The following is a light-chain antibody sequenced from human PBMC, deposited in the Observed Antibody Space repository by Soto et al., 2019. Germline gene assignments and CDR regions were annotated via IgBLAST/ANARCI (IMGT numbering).Light chain of an antibody. CDR2: QDS. CDR1: KLGHKY. V-gene: IGLV3-1*01. J-gene: IGLJ2*01. Sequence: SYELTQPPSVSVSPGQTAAITCSGDKLGHKYACWYQQRPGQPPVLVIYQDSKRPSGIPERFSGSNSGNTATLTISGTQAMDEADYYCQAWDSSTAEVVFGGGTKLTVL. CDR3: QAWDSSTAEVV.